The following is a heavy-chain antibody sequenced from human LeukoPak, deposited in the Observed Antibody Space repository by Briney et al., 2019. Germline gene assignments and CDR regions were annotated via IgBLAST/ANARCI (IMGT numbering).Heavy chain of an antibody. CDR2: IYYSGST. CDR1: GGSISSSSYY. D-gene: IGHD3-9*01. CDR3: ARLDIQSIDY. J-gene: IGHJ4*02. V-gene: IGHV4-39*01. Sequence: PSETLSLTCTVSGGSISSSSYYWGWIRQPPGKGLEWIGSIYYSGSTYYNPSLKSRVTTSVDTSKNQFSLKLSSVTAADTAVYYCARLDIQSIDYWGQGTLVTVSS.